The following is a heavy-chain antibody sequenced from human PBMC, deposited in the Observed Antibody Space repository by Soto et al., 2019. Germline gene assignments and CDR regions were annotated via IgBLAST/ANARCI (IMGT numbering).Heavy chain of an antibody. V-gene: IGHV2-5*02. CDR2: IYWDDDK. J-gene: IGHJ6*02. Sequence: QITLKESGPTLVKPTQTLTLTCTFSGFSLSTSGVGVGWIRQPPGKALEWLALIYWDDDKRYSPSLKSRLTITKDTSKNQVILTMTNMDPVDTATYYCAHSSSYYDFWSGPYYYYSGMDVWGQGTTVTVSS. CDR3: AHSSSYYDFWSGPYYYYSGMDV. CDR1: GFSLSTSGVG. D-gene: IGHD3-3*01.